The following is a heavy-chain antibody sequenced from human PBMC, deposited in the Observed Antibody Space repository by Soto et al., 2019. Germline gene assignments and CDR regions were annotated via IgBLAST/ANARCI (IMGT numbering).Heavy chain of an antibody. CDR2: ISYDGSNK. J-gene: IGHJ2*01. D-gene: IGHD3-22*01. V-gene: IGHV3-30-3*01. CDR1: GFTFSSYA. Sequence: PGGSLRLSCAASGFTFSSYAMHWVRQAPGKGLEWVAVISYDGSNKYYADSVKGRFTISRDNSKNTLYLQMNSLRAEDTAVYYCARGGTMIVVVIHQNWYFDLWGRGTLVTVSS. CDR3: ARGGTMIVVVIHQNWYFDL.